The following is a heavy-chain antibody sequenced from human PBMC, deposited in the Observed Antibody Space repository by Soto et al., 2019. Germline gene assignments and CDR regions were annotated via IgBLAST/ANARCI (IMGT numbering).Heavy chain of an antibody. Sequence: QVQLVQSGAEVKKPGSSVKVSCKASGGTFSNNAISWVRQAPGQGLEWMGTIIPLFGTANYAQKLQGRVTITADESTSTAYMELSSLRSEDTAVHYCATSRIRYHSTGYYDGIYCMDVWGQGTTVTVSS. V-gene: IGHV1-69*15. CDR1: GGTFSNNA. CDR3: ATSRIRYHSTGYYDGIYCMDV. J-gene: IGHJ6*02. D-gene: IGHD3-22*01. CDR2: IIPLFGTA.